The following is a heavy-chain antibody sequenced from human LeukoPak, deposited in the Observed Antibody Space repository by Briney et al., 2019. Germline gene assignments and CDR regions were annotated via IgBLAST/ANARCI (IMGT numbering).Heavy chain of an antibody. CDR2: MSYEETYK. CDR3: ARDFGVIRRS. V-gene: IGHV3-30-3*01. Sequence: GGSLRLSCAASGFSVRDYAMHWVRQAPRKGLEWVAVMSYEETYKNYAEAVKGRFTISRDDSKNTLFLQMSSLRPEDTAVYYCARDFGVIRRSWGQGTLVSVSS. J-gene: IGHJ5*02. CDR1: GFSVRDYA. D-gene: IGHD3-3*01.